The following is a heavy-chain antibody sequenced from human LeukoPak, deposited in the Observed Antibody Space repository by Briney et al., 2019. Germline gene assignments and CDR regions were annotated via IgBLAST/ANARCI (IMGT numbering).Heavy chain of an antibody. V-gene: IGHV3-7*04. CDR1: GFAFSSYW. CDR2: IKQDGSEK. D-gene: IGHD1-26*01. CDR3: ARALYSLS. Sequence: GGSLRLPCAGSGFAFSSYWMSWVRQAPGKGLEWVANIKQDGSEKYYMDSVKGRFTISRDNAKNSLYLQMNSLRAEDTALYYCARALYSLSRGQGTMVTVSS. J-gene: IGHJ3*01.